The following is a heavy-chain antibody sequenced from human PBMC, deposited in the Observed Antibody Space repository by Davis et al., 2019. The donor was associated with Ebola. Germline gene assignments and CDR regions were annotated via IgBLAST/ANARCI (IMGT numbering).Heavy chain of an antibody. CDR2: INEDGSEK. V-gene: IGHV3-7*01. Sequence: PGGSLRLSCAASKFTFSSNWMGWVRQAPGKGLEWVANINEDGSEKYYVASVKGRFTISRDNAKNSLFLQMNSLRAEDTAVYYCTSDWGNSGSYYDYWGQGTLVTVSS. D-gene: IGHD1-26*01. CDR1: KFTFSSNW. J-gene: IGHJ4*02. CDR3: TSDWGNSGSYYDY.